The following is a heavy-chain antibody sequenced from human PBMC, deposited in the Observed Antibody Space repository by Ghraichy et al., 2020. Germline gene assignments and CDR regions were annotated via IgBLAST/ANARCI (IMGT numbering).Heavy chain of an antibody. CDR3: ARHRLDWLGESDFHFYFMDV. V-gene: IGHV4-39*01. J-gene: IGHJ6*03. Sequence: SETLSLTCTVSGSSFRSSYYYWGCIRQPPGMGLEWIGTMFYSGTSYSKPSLERRVPLSMDTSKNQFPLRMRSVTASDTAVYYCARHRLDWLGESDFHFYFMDVWGLGTTVTVSS. D-gene: IGHD3-10*01. CDR2: MFYSGTS. CDR1: GSSFRSSYYY.